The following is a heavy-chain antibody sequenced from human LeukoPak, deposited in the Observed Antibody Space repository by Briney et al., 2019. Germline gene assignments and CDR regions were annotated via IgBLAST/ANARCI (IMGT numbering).Heavy chain of an antibody. CDR2: INHSGST. D-gene: IGHD3-22*01. CDR3: ARHFTSPYYYDSSGYYVVFDY. V-gene: IGHV4-39*01. J-gene: IGHJ4*02. Sequence: SETLSLTCSVSGDSISSSSSYWGWIRQPPGKGLEWIGEINHSGSTNYNPSLKSRVTISVDTSKNQFSLRLSSVTAADTAVYYCARHFTSPYYYDSSGYYVVFDYWGQGTLVTVSS. CDR1: GDSISSSSSY.